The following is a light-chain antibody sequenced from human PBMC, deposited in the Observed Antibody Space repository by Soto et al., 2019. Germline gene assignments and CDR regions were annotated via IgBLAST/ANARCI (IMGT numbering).Light chain of an antibody. CDR3: QKYNSVPLT. V-gene: IGKV1-5*01. J-gene: IGKJ4*01. CDR1: QSISSW. CDR2: DAS. Sequence: DIQMTQSPSTLSASVGARVTITCRASQSISSWLAWYQQKPGKAPKLLIYDASSLESGVPSRFSGSGSETEFALTISGLQPDDFGSYYCQKYNSVPLTFGGGTKV.